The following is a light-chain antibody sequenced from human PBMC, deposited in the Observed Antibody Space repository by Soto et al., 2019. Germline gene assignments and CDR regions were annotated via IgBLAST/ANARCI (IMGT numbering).Light chain of an antibody. CDR1: SSDIGGYNY. CDR2: EVT. CDR3: SSYTSSSPLFV. Sequence: QSALTQPASVSGSPGQSITISCTGTSSDIGGYNYVSWYQQNPGKAPKLMIYEVTNRPSGVSNRFSGSKSGNTASLTISGLQTEDEADYYCSSYTSSSPLFVFGTGTKVTVL. V-gene: IGLV2-14*01. J-gene: IGLJ1*01.